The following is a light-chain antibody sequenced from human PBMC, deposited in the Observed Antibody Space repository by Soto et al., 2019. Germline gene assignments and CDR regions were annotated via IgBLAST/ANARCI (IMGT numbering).Light chain of an antibody. CDR1: QAIGSW. CDR3: LQYYSYPQT. V-gene: IGKV1-12*01. J-gene: IGKJ1*01. CDR2: AAS. Sequence: DIQMTQSPSSVSASVGDRVTITCRASQAIGSWLAWYQQKPGKAPQLLLYAASSLQRGVPSRFSGSGSGSDFTLTITSLQPEDFATYYCLQYYSYPQTFGQGTKV.